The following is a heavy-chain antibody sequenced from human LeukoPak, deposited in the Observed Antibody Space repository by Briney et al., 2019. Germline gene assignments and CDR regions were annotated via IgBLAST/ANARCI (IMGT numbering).Heavy chain of an antibody. CDR1: GDSVSNNSAT. Sequence: SQTLSLTCAISGDSVSNNSATWNWIRQSPSRGLEWLGRTYYRSTWYNDYAISVKSRITINPDTSKNQYSLQLNSVTPEDTAAYYCARDGIGGSGIEYWGQGTLVTVSS. CDR3: ARDGIGGSGIEY. J-gene: IGHJ4*02. D-gene: IGHD3-10*01. CDR2: TYYRSTWYN. V-gene: IGHV6-1*01.